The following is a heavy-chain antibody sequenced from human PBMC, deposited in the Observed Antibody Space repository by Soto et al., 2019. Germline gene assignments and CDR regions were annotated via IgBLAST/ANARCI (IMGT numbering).Heavy chain of an antibody. V-gene: IGHV3-74*01. D-gene: IGHD2-15*01. CDR3: ARDQGYCSGGSCYVAGY. J-gene: IGHJ4*02. CDR2: INSDGSST. CDR1: GFTFSSYW. Sequence: EVQLVESGGGLVQPGGSLRLSCAASGFTFSSYWMHWVRQAPGKGLVWVSRINSDGSSTNYADSVKGRFTISRDNAKNTLYLHMNSLRAADTAVYYCARDQGYCSGGSCYVAGYWGQGTLVTVSS.